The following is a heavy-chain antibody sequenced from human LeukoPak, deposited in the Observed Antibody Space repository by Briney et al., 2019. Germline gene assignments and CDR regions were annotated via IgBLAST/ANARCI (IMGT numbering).Heavy chain of an antibody. D-gene: IGHD5-18*01. CDR1: LGSLRNYY. V-gene: IGHV4-59*01. CDR2: VYYSGST. J-gene: IGHJ4*02. CDR3: AGGRVWLAFDS. Sequence: SETLPLTCTVSLGSLRNYYLTWIRQPPAKGLEWIAYVYYSGSTNYNPSLKSRVSISVETSKNQFSLKLSSVTAAETAVYYCAGGRVWLAFDSWGQGTLLTVSS.